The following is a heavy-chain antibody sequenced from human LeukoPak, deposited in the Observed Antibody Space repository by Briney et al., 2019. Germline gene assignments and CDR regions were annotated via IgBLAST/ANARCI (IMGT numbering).Heavy chain of an antibody. CDR2: ISWNSGSI. D-gene: IGHD3-10*01. V-gene: IGHV3-9*01. Sequence: GRSLRLSCAASGFTFDDYAMHWVRQAPGKGLEWVSGISWNSGSIGYADSVKGRFTISRDNAKNSLYLQMNSLRAEDTALYYCAKDMGPAYSTGRGAFDIWDQGTMVTVSS. CDR3: AKDMGPAYSTGRGAFDI. CDR1: GFTFDDYA. J-gene: IGHJ3*02.